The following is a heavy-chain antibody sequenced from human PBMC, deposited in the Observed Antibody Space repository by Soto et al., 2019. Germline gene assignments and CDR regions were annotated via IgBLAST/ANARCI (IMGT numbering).Heavy chain of an antibody. V-gene: IGHV3-7*03. J-gene: IGHJ4*02. CDR3: SSSSRSSGGAFDY. CDR1: GFTFSSYG. D-gene: IGHD6-6*01. CDR2: IKQDGSEK. Sequence: GGSLRLSCAASGFTFSSYGMSWVRQAPGKGLEWVANIKQDGSEKYYVASVKGRFTISRDNAKNSLYLQMNSLRAADTAVYYCSSSSRSSGGAFDYWGQGTLVTVSS.